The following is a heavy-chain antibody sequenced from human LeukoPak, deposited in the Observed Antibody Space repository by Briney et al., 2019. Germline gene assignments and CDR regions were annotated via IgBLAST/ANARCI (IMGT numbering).Heavy chain of an antibody. V-gene: IGHV4-39*07. CDR1: GGSISSSSYY. Sequence: PSETLSLTCTVSGGSISSSSYYWGWIRQPPGKGLEWIGSIYYSGSTYYNPSLKSRVTISVDTSKNQFSLKLSSVTAADTAVYYCARDTKGADIVATATATPNYYYYMDVWGKGTTVTVSS. CDR3: ARDTKGADIVATATATPNYYYYMDV. D-gene: IGHD5-12*01. CDR2: IYYSGST. J-gene: IGHJ6*03.